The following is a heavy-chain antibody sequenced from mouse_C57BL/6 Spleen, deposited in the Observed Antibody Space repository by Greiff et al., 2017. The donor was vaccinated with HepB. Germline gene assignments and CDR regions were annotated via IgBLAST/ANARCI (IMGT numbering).Heavy chain of an antibody. V-gene: IGHV3-6*01. CDR3: ARDFDV. CDR2: ISYDGSN. CDR1: GYSITSGYY. Sequence: EVQLQQSGPGLVKPSQSLSLTCSVTGYSITSGYYWNWIRQFPGNKLEWMGYISYDGSNNYNPSLKNRISITRDTSKNQFFLKLNSVTTEDTATYYCARDFDVWGTGTTVTVSS. J-gene: IGHJ1*03.